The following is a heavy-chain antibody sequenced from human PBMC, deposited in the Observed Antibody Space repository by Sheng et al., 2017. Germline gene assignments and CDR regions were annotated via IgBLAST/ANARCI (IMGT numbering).Heavy chain of an antibody. CDR3: AKDRARIPYYMDV. CDR2: ISWNSGSI. D-gene: IGHD2-21*01. Sequence: EVQLVESGGGLVQPGRSLRLSCAASGFTFDDYAMHWVRQAPGKGLEWVSGISWNSGSIGYADSVKGRFTISRDNAKNSLYLQMNSLRAEDMALYYCAKDRARIPYYMDVWGKGTTVTVSS. CDR1: GFTFDDYA. J-gene: IGHJ6*03. V-gene: IGHV3-9*03.